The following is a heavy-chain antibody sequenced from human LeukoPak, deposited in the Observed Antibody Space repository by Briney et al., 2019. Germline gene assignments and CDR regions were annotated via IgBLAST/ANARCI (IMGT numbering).Heavy chain of an antibody. CDR1: GFTFSSYA. CDR2: ISYDGSNK. D-gene: IGHD3-22*01. V-gene: IGHV3-30*04. Sequence: GGSLRLSCAASGFTFSSYAMSWVRQAPGKGLEWVAAISYDGSNKYYADSVKGRFTISRDNSKNTLYLQMNSLRAEDTAVYYCAYYSNPYYFDYWGQGTLVTVSS. J-gene: IGHJ4*02. CDR3: AYYSNPYYFDY.